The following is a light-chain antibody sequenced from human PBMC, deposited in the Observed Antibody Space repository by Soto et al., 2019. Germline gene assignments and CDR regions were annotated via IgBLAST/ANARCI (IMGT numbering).Light chain of an antibody. J-gene: IGKJ5*01. V-gene: IGKV3-11*01. CDR2: DAS. CDR1: QSVSSY. CDR3: QQRSNWPPSIT. Sequence: EIVLTQSPATLSLSPWESATLSCRASQSVSSYLAWYQQKPGQAPRLLIYDASNRATGIPARFSGSRSGTDFTLTICSLEPEDFAVYYCQQRSNWPPSITFGQGTRLEIK.